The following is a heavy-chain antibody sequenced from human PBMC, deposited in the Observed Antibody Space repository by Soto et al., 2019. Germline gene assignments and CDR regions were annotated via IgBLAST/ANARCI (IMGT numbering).Heavy chain of an antibody. V-gene: IGHV1-69*01. J-gene: IGHJ4*02. D-gene: IGHD6-19*01. Sequence: LLKRYRKAFGEGISGYAVGWGRHTTRQGLEWMGGIIPIFGTANYAQKFQGRVTITADESTSTAYMELSSLRSEDTAVYYCARGSPGRAVAGRSASAYWGQGTLVTVSS. CDR1: GEGISGYA. CDR3: ARGSPGRAVAGRSASAY. CDR2: IIPIFGTA.